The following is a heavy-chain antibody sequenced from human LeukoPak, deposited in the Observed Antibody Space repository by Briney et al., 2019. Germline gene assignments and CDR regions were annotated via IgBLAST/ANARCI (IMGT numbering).Heavy chain of an antibody. D-gene: IGHD3-3*01. CDR2: IKQDGNEK. J-gene: IGHJ4*02. CDR1: GFTFSSYW. V-gene: IGHV3-7*01. CDR3: ARGFYTYYDFWSTVTSYYFDY. Sequence: QPGGSLRLSCAASGFTFSSYWMSWVRQAPGKGLEWVANIKQDGNEKYYVDSVKGRFTISRDNAKNSLYLQMNSLRAEDTAVYYCARGFYTYYDFWSTVTSYYFDYWGQGTLVTVSS.